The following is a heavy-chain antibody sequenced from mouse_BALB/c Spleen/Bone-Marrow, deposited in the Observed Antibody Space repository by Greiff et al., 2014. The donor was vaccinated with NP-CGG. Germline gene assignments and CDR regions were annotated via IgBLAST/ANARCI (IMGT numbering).Heavy chain of an antibody. CDR2: IWAGGST. CDR1: GFSLTSYG. Sequence: VKLVESGPGLVAPSQSLSITCTVSGFSLTSYGVHWDRQPPGKGLEWLGVIWAGGSTNYNSALMSRLSISKDNSKSQVFLKMNSLQTDDTATYYCARVIRYESYFDYWGQGTTLTVSS. D-gene: IGHD2-14*01. J-gene: IGHJ2*01. CDR3: ARVIRYESYFDY. V-gene: IGHV2-9*02.